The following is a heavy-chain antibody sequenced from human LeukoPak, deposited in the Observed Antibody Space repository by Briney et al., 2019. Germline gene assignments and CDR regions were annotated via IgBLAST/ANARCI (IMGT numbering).Heavy chain of an antibody. CDR3: TTDIVVGFDY. D-gene: IGHD2-15*01. J-gene: IGHJ4*02. CDR1: GFTFSSYW. Sequence: PGGSLRLSRAASGFTFSSYWMHWVRQAPGKGLVWVSRINSDGSSTSYADSVKGRFTISRDNAKNTLYLQMNSLKTEDTAVYYCTTDIVVGFDYWGQGTLVTVSS. CDR2: INSDGSST. V-gene: IGHV3-74*01.